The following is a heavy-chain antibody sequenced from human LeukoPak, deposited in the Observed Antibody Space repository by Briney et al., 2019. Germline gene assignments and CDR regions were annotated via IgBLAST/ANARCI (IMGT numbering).Heavy chain of an antibody. CDR3: AQGPPYGRYSD. Sequence: GGSLRLSCVASGFTFTTYVMSWVRQAPGKGLEWVSGISGRGGSTYYADSVKGRFTISRDNSKNMLYLQMNSLRAEDTAVYYCAQGPPYGRYSDWGQGTLVTVSS. V-gene: IGHV3-23*01. CDR2: ISGRGGST. J-gene: IGHJ4*02. D-gene: IGHD2-21*01. CDR1: GFTFTTYV.